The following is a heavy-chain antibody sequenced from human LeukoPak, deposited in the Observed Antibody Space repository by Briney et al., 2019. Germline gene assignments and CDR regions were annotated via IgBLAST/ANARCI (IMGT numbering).Heavy chain of an antibody. J-gene: IGHJ4*02. D-gene: IGHD3-9*01. CDR3: ARAVGYYDILTGSRLSLYYFDY. V-gene: IGHV3-20*04. CDR1: GFTFDDYG. CDR2: INWNGGST. Sequence: GGSLRLSCAASGFTFDDYGMSWVRQAPGKGLEWVSGINWNGGSTGYADSVKGRFTISRDNAKNPLYLQMNSLRAEDTALYYCARAVGYYDILTGSRLSLYYFDYWGQGTLVTVSS.